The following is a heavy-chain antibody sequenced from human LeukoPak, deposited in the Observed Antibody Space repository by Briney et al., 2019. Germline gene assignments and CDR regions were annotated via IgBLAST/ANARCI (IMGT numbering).Heavy chain of an antibody. CDR1: GFTFSSYA. D-gene: IGHD5-24*01. CDR2: ISGNGGTT. Sequence: PGGSLRLSCAASGFTFSSYAMSWVRQAPGMGLEWVSGISGNGGTTYYADSVKGRFTISRDNSKNTLYLQMYSLRAEDTAVYYCARGAGYNYPYYFDYWGQGTLVTVSS. CDR3: ARGAGYNYPYYFDY. J-gene: IGHJ4*02. V-gene: IGHV3-23*01.